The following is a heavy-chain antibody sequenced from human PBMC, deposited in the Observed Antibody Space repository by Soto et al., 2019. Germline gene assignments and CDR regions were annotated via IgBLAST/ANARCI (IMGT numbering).Heavy chain of an antibody. CDR1: GYTFTSYA. D-gene: IGHD2-15*01. Sequence: QVQLVQSGAEVKKPGASVKVSCKASGYTFTSYAMHWVRQAPGQRLEWMGWINAGNGNTKYSQKFQGRVTITRDTSASTAYMELSSLRSEDTAVYYCAVYCSGGSRFPEYFQHWGQGTLVTVSS. CDR2: INAGNGNT. V-gene: IGHV1-3*01. CDR3: AVYCSGGSRFPEYFQH. J-gene: IGHJ1*01.